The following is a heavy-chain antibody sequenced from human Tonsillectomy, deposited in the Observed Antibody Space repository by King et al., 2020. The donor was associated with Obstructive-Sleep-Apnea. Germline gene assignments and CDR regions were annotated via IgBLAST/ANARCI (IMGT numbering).Heavy chain of an antibody. D-gene: IGHD5-24*01. CDR3: TRVNMVDGYNPYYFDY. V-gene: IGHV3-49*03. CDR1: GFTFGDYA. Sequence: VQLVESGGGLVQPGRSLRLSCTASGFTFGDYAMSWFRQAPGKGLEWVGFIRSKAYGGTTEYAASVKGRFTISRDDSKSIAYLQMNSLKTEDTAVYYCTRVNMVDGYNPYYFDYWGQGTLVTVSS. CDR2: IRSKAYGGTT. J-gene: IGHJ4*02.